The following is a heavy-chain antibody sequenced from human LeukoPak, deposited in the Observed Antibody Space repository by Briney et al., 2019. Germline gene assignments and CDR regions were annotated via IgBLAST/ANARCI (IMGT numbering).Heavy chain of an antibody. V-gene: IGHV4-4*07. CDR2: IYTSGST. D-gene: IGHD6-13*01. CDR1: GGSISSYY. Sequence: PSETLSLTCTVSGGSISSYYWSWIRQPAGKGLEWIGRIYTSGSTNYNPSLKSRVTMSVDTSKNQFSLKLSSVTAADTAAYYCATTGIAAAGMEYFDYWGQGTLVTVSS. J-gene: IGHJ4*02. CDR3: ATTGIAAAGMEYFDY.